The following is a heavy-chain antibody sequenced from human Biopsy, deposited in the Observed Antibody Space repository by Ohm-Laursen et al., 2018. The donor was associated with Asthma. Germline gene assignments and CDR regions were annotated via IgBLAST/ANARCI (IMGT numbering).Heavy chain of an antibody. CDR3: ARDLAGSCTSASYYGFDS. D-gene: IGHD2-2*01. J-gene: IGHJ5*01. V-gene: IGHV4-31*03. Sequence: TLSLTCTVSGGSVNIGGFYWSWVRQHPGRGPEWIGYISYDGSRYYNPSLKSRVTITLETSQNQFSLKLTSVTASDSALYYCARDLAGSCTSASYYGFDSWGQGAQVTVSS. CDR1: GGSVNIGGFY. CDR2: ISYDGSR.